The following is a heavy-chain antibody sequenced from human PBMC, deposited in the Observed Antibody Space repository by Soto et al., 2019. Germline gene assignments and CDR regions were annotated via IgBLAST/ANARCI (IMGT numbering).Heavy chain of an antibody. CDR2: INHSGST. V-gene: IGHV4-34*01. CDR3: ARVNLFKGRYHIVSHPGKNIDY. J-gene: IGHJ4*02. D-gene: IGHD2-21*01. Sequence: PSETLSLTCAVYGGSFSGYYWSWIRQPPGKGLEWIGEINHSGSTNYNPSLKSRVTISVDTSKNQFSLKLSSVTAADTAVYYCARVNLFKGRYHIVSHPGKNIDYWGQGTLVTVSS. CDR1: GGSFSGYY.